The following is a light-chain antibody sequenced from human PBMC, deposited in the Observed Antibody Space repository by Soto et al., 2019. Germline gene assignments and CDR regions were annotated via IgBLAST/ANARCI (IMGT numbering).Light chain of an antibody. J-gene: IGKJ1*01. Sequence: ESLLPQSPGTLSLSPGGRATLSFRASQSVSSSYLAWYQQKPGQAPRLLIYGASTRATGIPARFSGSGSGTDFTLTISSLQPEDFAVYYCQQDYNLPPFGQGTKVDIK. V-gene: IGKV3D-7*01. CDR3: QQDYNLPP. CDR2: GAS. CDR1: QSVSSSY.